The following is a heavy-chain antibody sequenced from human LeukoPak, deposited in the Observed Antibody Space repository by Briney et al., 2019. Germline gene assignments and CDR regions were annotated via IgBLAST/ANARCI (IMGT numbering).Heavy chain of an antibody. Sequence: GGSLRLSCAASGFTFDDYAMHWVRQAPGKGLEWVSGISWNSGSIGYADSVKGRFTISRDNAKNFLYLQMNSLRAEDTALYYCAKALRYFDWFPTGWDYWGQGTLVTVSS. D-gene: IGHD3-9*01. V-gene: IGHV3-9*01. CDR2: ISWNSGSI. J-gene: IGHJ4*02. CDR1: GFTFDDYA. CDR3: AKALRYFDWFPTGWDY.